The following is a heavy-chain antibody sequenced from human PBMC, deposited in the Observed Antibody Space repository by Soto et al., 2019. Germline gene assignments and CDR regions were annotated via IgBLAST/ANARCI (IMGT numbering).Heavy chain of an antibody. CDR3: AREIAVAGTHYFDY. D-gene: IGHD6-19*01. CDR1: GGSIINYY. V-gene: IGHV4-59*01. Sequence: LSLTCTVSGGSIINYYWSWIRQPPGKGLEWIGYIYYSGSINYNPSLKSRVTISEDTSKNQFSLKMSSVTAADTAVYYCAREIAVAGTHYFDYWGQGTLVTVSS. J-gene: IGHJ4*02. CDR2: IYYSGSI.